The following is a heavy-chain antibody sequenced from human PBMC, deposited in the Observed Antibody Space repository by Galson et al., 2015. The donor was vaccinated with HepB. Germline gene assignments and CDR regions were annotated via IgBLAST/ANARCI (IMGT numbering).Heavy chain of an antibody. J-gene: IGHJ4*02. CDR1: GFTFSYYG. CDR2: IWDDGSNK. V-gene: IGHV3-30*19. CDR3: ARDASLQDMVVVPAVVY. Sequence: SLRLSCAASGFTFSYYGMHWVRQAPGKGLEWVAIIWDDGSNKYYADSVKGRFTISRDNSKNTLYLQLNSLRAEDTAVYYCARDASLQDMVVVPAVVYWGQGTLVSVSS. D-gene: IGHD2-2*01.